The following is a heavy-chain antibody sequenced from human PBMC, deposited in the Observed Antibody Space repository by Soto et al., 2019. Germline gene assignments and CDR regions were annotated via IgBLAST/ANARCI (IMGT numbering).Heavy chain of an antibody. CDR2: IYYSGST. CDR3: ARAPRGNYGYPSYFDY. Sequence: KPWETLSLTCTVSGGSISSYYWSWIRQPPGKGLEWIGYIYYSGSTNYNPSLKSRVTISVDTSKNQFSLKLSSVTAADTAVYYCARAPRGNYGYPSYFDYWGQGTLVTV. J-gene: IGHJ4*02. D-gene: IGHD3-10*01. CDR1: GGSISSYY. V-gene: IGHV4-59*01.